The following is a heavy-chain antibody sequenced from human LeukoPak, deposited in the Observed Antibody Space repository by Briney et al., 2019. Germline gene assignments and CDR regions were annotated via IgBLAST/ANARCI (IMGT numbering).Heavy chain of an antibody. D-gene: IGHD6-13*01. Sequence: GGSLRLSCAASGFTFSSYSMNWVRQAPGKGLEWVSFISTSSSYIHNADTVKGRFTISRDNAENSLYLQMNSLRAEDTAVYYCARAAIAAARIYYYMDVWGKGTTVTVSS. CDR2: ISTSSSYI. CDR3: ARAAIAAARIYYYMDV. J-gene: IGHJ6*03. V-gene: IGHV3-21*01. CDR1: GFTFSSYS.